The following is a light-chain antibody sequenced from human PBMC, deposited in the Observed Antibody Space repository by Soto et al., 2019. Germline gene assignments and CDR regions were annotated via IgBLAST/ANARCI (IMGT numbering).Light chain of an antibody. CDR3: QQYYTSQYS. Sequence: DIVMTQSPDSLAVSLGERATINCKASQTVLFTSNSKNYLAWYQHKPGQPPKLLIYWASTRESGVPDRFSGSGSGTDFTLTITSLPAEDVAVYYCQQYYTSQYSFGQGTKLEIK. J-gene: IGKJ2*01. CDR1: QTVLFTSNSKNY. V-gene: IGKV4-1*01. CDR2: WAS.